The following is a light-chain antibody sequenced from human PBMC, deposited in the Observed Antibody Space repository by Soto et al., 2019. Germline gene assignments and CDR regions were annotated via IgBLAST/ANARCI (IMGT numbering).Light chain of an antibody. J-gene: IGLJ1*01. V-gene: IGLV2-8*01. CDR1: ISDVVFYNF. CDR3: ASYAGTRLFV. CDR2: EVT. Sequence: TLPPSGCGSPGQSLTISCTGTISDVVFYNFVSWYLQRPGKAPKLVIYEVTKRPSGVPDRFSGSKSGSTASLTVSGLQADDEAAYYCASYAGTRLFVFGRGTKVTV.